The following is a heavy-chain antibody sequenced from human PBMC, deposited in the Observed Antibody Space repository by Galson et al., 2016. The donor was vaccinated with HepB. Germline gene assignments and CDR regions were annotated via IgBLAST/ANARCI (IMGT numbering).Heavy chain of an antibody. J-gene: IGHJ4*02. D-gene: IGHD2-8*02. V-gene: IGHV3-7*01. CDR2: IKKDGSEK. CDR3: ATWWQTPTSYFGY. Sequence: SLRLSCAASGFTFSRVWMSWVRQAPGKGLEWVANIKKDGSEKYYVGSVKGRFTISRDNAQNSLYLKMNSLRAEATAIYYCATWWQTPTSYFGYWGQGTLVTVSS. CDR1: GFTFSRVW.